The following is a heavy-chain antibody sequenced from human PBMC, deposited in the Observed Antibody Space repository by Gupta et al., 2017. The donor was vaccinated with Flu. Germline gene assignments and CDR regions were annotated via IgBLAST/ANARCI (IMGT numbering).Heavy chain of an antibody. CDR1: GFSLSTSGMR. V-gene: IGHV2-70*04. D-gene: IGHD3-16*01. CDR2: IDWDDDK. J-gene: IGHJ6*02. CDR3: ARGLGGSPHLDV. Sequence: QFTLKDSVPALVTPTQTLTLPCPFSGFSLSTSGMRVSWIRQPPGKALEWLARIDWDDDKFYSTSLKTRLTSSKDTSKNQVVLKMTNMDPVDTATYYCARGLGGSPHLDVWGQGTTVTVSS.